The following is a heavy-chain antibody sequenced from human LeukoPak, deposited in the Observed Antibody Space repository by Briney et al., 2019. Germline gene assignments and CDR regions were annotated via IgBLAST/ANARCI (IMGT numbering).Heavy chain of an antibody. CDR2: ISAYNGNT. CDR3: ARDLKYSSSFDY. CDR1: GYTFTSYG. Sequence: ASVKISCKASGYTFTSYGISWVRQAPGQGLEWMGWISAYNGNTNYAQKLQGRVTMTTDTSTSTAYLELRSLRSDDTAVYYCARDLKYSSSFDYWGQGTLVTVSS. V-gene: IGHV1-18*01. J-gene: IGHJ4*02. D-gene: IGHD6-19*01.